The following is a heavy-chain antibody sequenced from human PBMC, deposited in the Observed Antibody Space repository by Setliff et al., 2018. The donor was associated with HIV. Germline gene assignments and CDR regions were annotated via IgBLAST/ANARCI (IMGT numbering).Heavy chain of an antibody. Sequence: PSETMSLTCTVSGGSINSGIYYWTWIRQPAGKGLEWLGRIHIGGNTNYNPALKSRVTISVDTSKNQFSLKLTSVTAADTAVYHCSRLADGGYDFRGYFDLWGRGTLVTVSS. J-gene: IGHJ2*01. CDR3: SRLADGGYDFRGYFDL. V-gene: IGHV4-61*02. D-gene: IGHD5-12*01. CDR1: GGSINSGIYY. CDR2: IHIGGNT.